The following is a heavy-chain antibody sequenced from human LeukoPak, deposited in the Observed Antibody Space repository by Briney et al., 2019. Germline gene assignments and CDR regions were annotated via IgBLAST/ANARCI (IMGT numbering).Heavy chain of an antibody. CDR1: GFTFSSYS. CDR2: ISSSSSYI. J-gene: IGHJ3*02. CDR3: ARVHTALAAFDI. D-gene: IGHD4-17*01. V-gene: IGHV3-21*01. Sequence: PGGSLRLSCAASGFTFSSYSMNWVRQAPGKGLEWVSSISSSSSYIYYADSVEGRFTISRDNAKNSLYLQMNSLRAEDTAVYYCARVHTALAAFDIWGQGTMVTVSS.